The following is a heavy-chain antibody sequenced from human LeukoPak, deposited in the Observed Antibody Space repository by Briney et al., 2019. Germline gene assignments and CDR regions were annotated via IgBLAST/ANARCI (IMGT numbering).Heavy chain of an antibody. D-gene: IGHD2-2*01. V-gene: IGHV3-30*18. CDR2: ISYDGSNK. CDR3: AKDSWLYCSSTSCYRGTAFDI. J-gene: IGHJ3*02. CDR1: GFTFSSYG. Sequence: GRSLRLSCAASGFTFSSYGMHWVRQAPGKGLEWVAVISYDGSNKYYADSVKGRFTISRDNSKNTLYLQMNSLRAEDTAVYYCAKDSWLYCSSTSCYRGTAFDIWGQGTMVTVSS.